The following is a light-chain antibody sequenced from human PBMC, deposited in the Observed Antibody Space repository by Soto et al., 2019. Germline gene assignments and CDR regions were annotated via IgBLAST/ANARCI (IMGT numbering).Light chain of an antibody. Sequence: DIQMTQSPSSLSASVGEGVTITCRASRYIKNDLDWYQQKAGKAPKRLIYSASSLQSGVPSRFSGSGYGTEFTLTISTLEPEDFATYYCLQHNTYPRTFGQGTTLDIK. CDR2: SAS. CDR3: LQHNTYPRT. CDR1: RYIKND. V-gene: IGKV1-17*01. J-gene: IGKJ2*01.